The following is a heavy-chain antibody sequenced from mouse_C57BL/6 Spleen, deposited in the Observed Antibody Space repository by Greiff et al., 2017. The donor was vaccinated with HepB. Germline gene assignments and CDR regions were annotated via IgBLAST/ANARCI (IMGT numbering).Heavy chain of an antibody. CDR3: ARMGLLRGRYFDV. CDR1: GFTFSDYG. CDR2: ISSGSSTI. J-gene: IGHJ1*03. V-gene: IGHV5-17*01. Sequence: DVKLVESGGGLVKPGGSLKLSCAASGFTFSDYGMHWVRQAPEKGLEWVAYISSGSSTIYYADTVKGRFTISRDNAKNTLFLQMTSLRSEDTAMYYCARMGLLRGRYFDVWGTGTTVTVSS. D-gene: IGHD2-3*01.